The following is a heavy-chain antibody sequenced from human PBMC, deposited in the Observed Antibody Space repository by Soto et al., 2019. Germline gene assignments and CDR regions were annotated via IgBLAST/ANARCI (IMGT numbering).Heavy chain of an antibody. Sequence: PGGSLRLSCAASGFTFRNYVMHWVRQAPGKGLEWVAVISSDGSNKYYADSVKGRFTISRDNSKNTLYLQMNSLRIEDTAVYYCARGSSNWAYYFDFWGQGTLVTVSS. J-gene: IGHJ4*02. CDR2: ISSDGSNK. D-gene: IGHD6-13*01. CDR1: GFTFRNYV. V-gene: IGHV3-30*03. CDR3: ARGSSNWAYYFDF.